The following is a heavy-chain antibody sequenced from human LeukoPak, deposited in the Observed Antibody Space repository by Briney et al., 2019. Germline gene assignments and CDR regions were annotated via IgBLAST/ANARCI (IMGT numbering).Heavy chain of an antibody. CDR1: GGTFSSYA. Sequence: SVKVSCKASGGTFSSYAISWVRQAPGQGLEWMGGIIPIFGTANYAQKFQGRVTITADKSTSTAYMELSSLRSEDTAVYYCASPGTADYGDGLGYWGQGTLVTVSS. J-gene: IGHJ4*02. D-gene: IGHD4-17*01. CDR2: IIPIFGTA. CDR3: ASPGTADYGDGLGY. V-gene: IGHV1-69*06.